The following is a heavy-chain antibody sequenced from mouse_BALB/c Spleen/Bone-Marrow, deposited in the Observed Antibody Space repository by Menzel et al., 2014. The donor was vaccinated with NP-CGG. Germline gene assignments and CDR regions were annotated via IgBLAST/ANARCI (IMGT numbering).Heavy chain of an antibody. V-gene: IGHV1-53*01. CDR1: GYTFTSYY. D-gene: IGHD3-3*01. CDR3: IRSAGTGFAY. Sequence: VQLQQSGTELVKPGASVKLSCKASGYTFTSYYMFWVKQRPGQGLEWIGEINPSNGGAVFYEKFKSKVTLTVDKSSSTAYIQLSGLTSEDSAVYYCIRSAGTGFAYWGQGTLVTVS. CDR2: INPSNGGA. J-gene: IGHJ3*01.